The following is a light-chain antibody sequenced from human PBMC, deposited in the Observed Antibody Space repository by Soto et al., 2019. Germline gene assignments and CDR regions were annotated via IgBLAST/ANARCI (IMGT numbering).Light chain of an antibody. Sequence: DIQLTQSPSFLSASVGDRVTITCLASQGISSYLAWYQQKPGKAPNLLIYAASTLQSGVPSRFSGSGSGTEFTLTISSLQPDDFATYYCQQLNNYPFTFGPGTKVDIK. V-gene: IGKV1-9*01. CDR1: QGISSY. J-gene: IGKJ3*01. CDR2: AAS. CDR3: QQLNNYPFT.